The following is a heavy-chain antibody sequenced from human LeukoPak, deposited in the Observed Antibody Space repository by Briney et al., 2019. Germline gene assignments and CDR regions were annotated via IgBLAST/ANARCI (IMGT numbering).Heavy chain of an antibody. CDR1: GFTFSSYA. V-gene: IGHV3-30-3*01. CDR2: ISYDGRNK. J-gene: IGHJ5*02. Sequence: PGRSLRLSCAASGFTFSSYAMHWVRQAPGKGLEWVAVISYDGRNKYYADSVKGRFTISRDNSKNTLYLQMNSLRAEDTAVYYCARDAPYQLLYGAWGQGTLVTVSS. D-gene: IGHD2-2*02. CDR3: ARDAPYQLLYGA.